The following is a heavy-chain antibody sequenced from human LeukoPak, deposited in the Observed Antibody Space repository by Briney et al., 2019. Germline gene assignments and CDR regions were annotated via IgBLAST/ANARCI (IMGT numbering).Heavy chain of an antibody. CDR3: ARVGGYGRAFDI. Sequence: ASVKVSCKASGYTFTGYYMHWVRPAPGQGLEWMGWINPNSGGTNYAQKFQGRVTMTRDTSISTAYMELSRLRSDDTAVYYCARVGGYGRAFDIWGQGTMVTVSS. J-gene: IGHJ3*02. CDR2: INPNSGGT. CDR1: GYTFTGYY. V-gene: IGHV1-2*02. D-gene: IGHD5-18*01.